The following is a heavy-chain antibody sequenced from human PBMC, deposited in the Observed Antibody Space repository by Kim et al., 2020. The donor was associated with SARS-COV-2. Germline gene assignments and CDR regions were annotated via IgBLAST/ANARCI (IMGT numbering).Heavy chain of an antibody. D-gene: IGHD3-22*01. V-gene: IGHV1-69*02. Sequence: QKVQGRVTITADKSTSTAYMELSSLRSEDTAVYYCATYYYYDSGGYPFDYWGQGTLVTVSS. CDR3: ATYYYYDSGGYPFDY. J-gene: IGHJ4*02.